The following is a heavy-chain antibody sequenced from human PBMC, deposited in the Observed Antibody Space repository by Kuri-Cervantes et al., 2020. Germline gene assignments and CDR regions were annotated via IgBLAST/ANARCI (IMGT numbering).Heavy chain of an antibody. J-gene: IGHJ4*02. CDR3: ATYRGGGIGYYRLDY. D-gene: IGHD3-22*01. CDR2: IKQDGSEK. CDR1: GLTLSSYW. Sequence: GGSLRLSCVVSGLTLSSYWMTWVRQAPGKGLEWVANIKQDGSEKFYVDSVKGRFTISRDNPKNSLYLQMNSLRAEDTAVYYCATYRGGGIGYYRLDYWGQGTLVTVSS. V-gene: IGHV3-7*01.